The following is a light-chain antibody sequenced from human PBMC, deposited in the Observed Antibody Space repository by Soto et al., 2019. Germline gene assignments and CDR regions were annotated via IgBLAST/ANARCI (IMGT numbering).Light chain of an antibody. J-gene: IGKJ3*01. CDR1: QSVLYSSNNKNY. V-gene: IGKV4-1*01. CDR3: QQYYSSPCT. Sequence: DIVMTQSPDSLAVSLGARATINCKSSQSVLYSSNNKNYLAWYQQKPGQPPKLLIYWASTRDSGVPDRFSGSGSGTDFTLTISSLQAEDVAVYYCQQYYSSPCTFGPGTKVDIK. CDR2: WAS.